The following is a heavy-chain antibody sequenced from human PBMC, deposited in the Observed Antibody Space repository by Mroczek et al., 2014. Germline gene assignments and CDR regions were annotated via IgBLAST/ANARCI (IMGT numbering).Heavy chain of an antibody. Sequence: QVQLVQSGGGVVQPGRSLRLSCAASGFTFSSYAMHWVRQAPGKGLEWVAVISYDGSNKYYADSVKGRFTISRDNSKNTLYLQMNSLRAEDTAVYYCARGPYYYDSSGYYPLHFGDYWGQGTLVTVSS. CDR1: GFTFSSYA. D-gene: IGHD3-22*01. CDR3: ARGPYYYDSSGYYPLHFGDY. CDR2: ISYDGSNK. J-gene: IGHJ4*02. V-gene: IGHV3-30-3*01.